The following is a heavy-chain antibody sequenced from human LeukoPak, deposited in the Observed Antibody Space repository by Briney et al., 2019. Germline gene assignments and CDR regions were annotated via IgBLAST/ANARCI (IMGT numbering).Heavy chain of an antibody. CDR3: ASGYDSSGLFDY. D-gene: IGHD3-22*01. Sequence: GGSLRLSCAASGVTVNSNYMSWVRQAPGKGLDWVSVMYSGGSTFYAQSVKGRFTISRDNSKNTLYLQMNSLRAEDTAVYYCASGYDSSGLFDYWGQGTLVTVSS. V-gene: IGHV3-53*01. CDR1: GVTVNSNY. CDR2: MYSGGST. J-gene: IGHJ4*02.